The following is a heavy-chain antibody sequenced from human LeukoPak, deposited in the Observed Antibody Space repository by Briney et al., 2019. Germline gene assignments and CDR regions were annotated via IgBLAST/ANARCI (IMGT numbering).Heavy chain of an antibody. J-gene: IGHJ3*02. Sequence: ASVPDSRQASGYTYIGYYMHWVRQAPGQGLAWMGWINPNSGGSNYAQKFQCRVTMTRGTSISTAYMELSRLRSDDTAVYDCARGKNLNRGVAFDIWGQGTMVTVSS. CDR1: GYTYIGYY. CDR2: INPNSGGS. D-gene: IGHD3-10*01. CDR3: ARGKNLNRGVAFDI. V-gene: IGHV1-2*02.